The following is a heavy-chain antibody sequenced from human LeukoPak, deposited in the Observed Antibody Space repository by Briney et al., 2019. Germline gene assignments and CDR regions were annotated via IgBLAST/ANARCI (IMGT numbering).Heavy chain of an antibody. J-gene: IGHJ4*02. V-gene: IGHV1-69*13. CDR3: ARGDGYYKYYFDY. D-gene: IGHD5-24*01. CDR1: GGTFSSYA. CDR2: IIPIFGTA. Sequence: SVKVSCKASGGTFSSYAISWVRQAPGQGLEWMGGIIPIFGTANYAQRFQGRVTITADESTSTAYMELSSLRSEDTAVYYCARGDGYYKYYFDYWGQGTLVTVSS.